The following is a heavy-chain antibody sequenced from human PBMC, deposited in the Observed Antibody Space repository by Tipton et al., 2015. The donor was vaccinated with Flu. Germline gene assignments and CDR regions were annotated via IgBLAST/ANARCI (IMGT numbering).Heavy chain of an antibody. CDR2: IYPGKSDA. V-gene: IGHV5-51*01. D-gene: IGHD6-25*01. J-gene: IGHJ4*02. Sequence: VQLVQSGAEVKKPGESLKISCKGSGFSFSSHWIAWVRQTPGKGLEWMGIIYPGKSDARYSPSFQGQVTISADTSIDTAYLQWIRLQASDTALYYCAKQVSSAAAVTYDYWGQGTLVTV. CDR3: AKQVSSAAAVTYDY. CDR1: GFSFSSHW.